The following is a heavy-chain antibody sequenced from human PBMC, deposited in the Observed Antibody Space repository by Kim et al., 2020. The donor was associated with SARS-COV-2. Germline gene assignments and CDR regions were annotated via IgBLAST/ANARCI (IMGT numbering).Heavy chain of an antibody. J-gene: IGHJ4*02. CDR3: AKEGSHTPTMALFDY. CDR1: GFTFSSYG. D-gene: IGHD3-10*01. V-gene: IGHV3-30*18. CDR2: ISYDGSNK. Sequence: GGSLRLSCAASGFTFSSYGMHWVRQAPGKGLEWVAVISYDGSNKYYADSVKGRFTISRDNSKNTLYLQMNSLRAEDTAVYYCAKEGSHTPTMALFDYWGQGTLVTVSS.